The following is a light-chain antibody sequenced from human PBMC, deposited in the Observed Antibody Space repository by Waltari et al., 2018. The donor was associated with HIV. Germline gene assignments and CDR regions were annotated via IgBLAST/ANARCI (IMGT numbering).Light chain of an antibody. V-gene: IGLV1-40*01. CDR2: ANT. CDR1: SSHLGAGYD. Sequence: QSALPHPPQLSGPPGQRTPLSRPVSSSHLGAGYDVHWHQHLPGTAPKPLIFANTNRPSGVPDRFSGSKFGTSASLAITGLLAEDEADYYCQSYDSSLSGWTVFGGGTKLTVL. CDR3: QSYDSSLSGWTV. J-gene: IGLJ3*02.